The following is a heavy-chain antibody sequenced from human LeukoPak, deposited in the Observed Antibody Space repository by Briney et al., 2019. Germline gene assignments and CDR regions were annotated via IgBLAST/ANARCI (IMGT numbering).Heavy chain of an antibody. CDR3: TRGGYYEPIDS. Sequence: SETLSLTCSVSDGSISTYYWSWIRQTPGKGLEQIGYIYNSGSTNYNPSLEGRVTMSIDTSKNQFSLKLSSVTAADTAVYYCTRGGYYEPIDSWGQGTLVTVSS. CDR1: DGSISTYY. J-gene: IGHJ4*02. D-gene: IGHD3-22*01. CDR2: IYNSGST. V-gene: IGHV4-59*01.